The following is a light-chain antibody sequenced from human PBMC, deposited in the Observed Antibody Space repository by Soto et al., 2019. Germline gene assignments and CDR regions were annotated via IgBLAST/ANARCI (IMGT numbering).Light chain of an antibody. J-gene: IGKJ1*01. CDR2: AAS. CDR1: QSIGNY. V-gene: IGKV1-39*01. Sequence: DIQMTQSPSSLSASVGDGVTITCRASQSIGNYLNWYQQKPGKAPEVLIYAASSLQGGVPSRFSGSASGTDFILTINSLQPEDSATYYCQQGFKTPRTFGQGTKVEIK. CDR3: QQGFKTPRT.